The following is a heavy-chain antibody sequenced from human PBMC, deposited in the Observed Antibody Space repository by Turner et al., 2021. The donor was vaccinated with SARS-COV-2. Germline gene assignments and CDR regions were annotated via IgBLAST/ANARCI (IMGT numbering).Heavy chain of an antibody. J-gene: IGHJ4*02. CDR3: ARLHTSSWYFDY. V-gene: IGHV3-7*03. CDR1: GFTFSSYW. Sequence: EVQLVVSGGGLVQPGGSLRLPCAASGFTFSSYWMSWVRQAPGKGLEWVANIKQDGSEKYYVDSVKGRFTITRDNAKNSLYLQMNSRRAEDTAVYYCARLHTSSWYFDYWGQGTLVTVSS. CDR2: IKQDGSEK. D-gene: IGHD6-13*01.